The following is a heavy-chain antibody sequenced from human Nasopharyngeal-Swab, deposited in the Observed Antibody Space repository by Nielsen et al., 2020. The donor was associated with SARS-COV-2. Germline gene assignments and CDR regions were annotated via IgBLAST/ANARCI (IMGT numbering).Heavy chain of an antibody. D-gene: IGHD3-22*01. CDR1: GFTFSSYG. V-gene: IGHV3-30*03. CDR3: ARGGGGYYDSSGYYFIDY. Sequence: GESLKTSWAACGFTFSSYGMQWVRQAPGKGLEGVAVISYDGSNKYYADSVKGRFTISRDNSKNTLYLQMNSLRAEDTAVYYCARGGGGYYDSSGYYFIDYWGQGTLVTVSS. CDR2: ISYDGSNK. J-gene: IGHJ4*02.